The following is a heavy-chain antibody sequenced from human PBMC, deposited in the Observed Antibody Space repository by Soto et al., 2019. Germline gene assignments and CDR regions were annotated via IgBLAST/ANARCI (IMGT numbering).Heavy chain of an antibody. Sequence: SETLSLTCTVSGGSISSYYWSWIRQPPGKGLEWIGYIYYSGSTNYNPSPKSRVTISVDTSKNQFSLKLSSVTAADTAVYYCARAEGSYGYAVNYYYYGMDVWGQGTTVTVSS. CDR3: ARAEGSYGYAVNYYYYGMDV. CDR1: GGSISSYY. D-gene: IGHD5-18*01. CDR2: IYYSGST. J-gene: IGHJ6*02. V-gene: IGHV4-59*01.